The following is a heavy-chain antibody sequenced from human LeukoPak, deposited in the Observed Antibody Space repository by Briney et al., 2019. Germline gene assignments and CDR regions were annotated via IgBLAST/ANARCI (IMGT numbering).Heavy chain of an antibody. CDR2: IRYDGSNK. V-gene: IGHV3-30*02. CDR1: EFTFRSYG. Sequence: GGSLRLSCATSEFTFRSYGMHWVRQAPGKGLEWVAFIRYDGSNKYYADSVKGRFTISRDNSKNTLYLQMHSLRAEDTAVYYCARVDYFDYWGQGTLVTVSS. J-gene: IGHJ4*02. CDR3: ARVDYFDY.